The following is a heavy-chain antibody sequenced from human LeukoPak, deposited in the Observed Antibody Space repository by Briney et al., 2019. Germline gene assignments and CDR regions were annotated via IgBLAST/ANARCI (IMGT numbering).Heavy chain of an antibody. CDR1: GFTFSVYA. Sequence: PGRSLRLSCAASGFTFSVYAMHWVRQAPGKGLEWVAVISYDGNNKYYADSVKGRFTISRDNSKNTLYLQMNSLRAEDTAVYYCARGYSISYYYYYGMDVWGQGTTVTVSS. J-gene: IGHJ6*02. CDR2: ISYDGNNK. CDR3: ARGYSISYYYYYGMDV. V-gene: IGHV3-30-3*01. D-gene: IGHD4-11*01.